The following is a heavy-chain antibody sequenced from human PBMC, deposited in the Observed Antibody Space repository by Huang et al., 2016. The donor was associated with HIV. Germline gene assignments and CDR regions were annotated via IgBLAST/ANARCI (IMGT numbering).Heavy chain of an antibody. J-gene: IGHJ4*02. D-gene: IGHD6-13*01. CDR1: GGSIGSHY. CDR3: ARDPRSWYGPFDY. Sequence: QVQLQESGPGLVKPSETLSLTCTVSGGSIGSHYWRWIRQPPGRGLAWIGTIVYNGNTNYRPSLKSRVTISVDTSKNQFSLKLSAVTAADTAVYYCARDPRSWYGPFDYWGPGTLVTVSS. CDR2: IVYNGNT. V-gene: IGHV4-59*11.